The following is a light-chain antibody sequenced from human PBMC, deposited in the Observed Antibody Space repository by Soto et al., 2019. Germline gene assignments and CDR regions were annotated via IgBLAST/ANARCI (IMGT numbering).Light chain of an antibody. CDR3: QQRGNRPPWT. J-gene: IGKJ1*01. CDR2: DAS. Sequence: EIVLTQSPATLSLSPGERATLSCRASQSVTSYLAWYQQKPGQAPRLLIYDASNRATGIPARFSGSGSGTDFTLTISSLEPEDFAVYYCQQRGNRPPWTFGQGTRWIS. V-gene: IGKV3-11*01. CDR1: QSVTSY.